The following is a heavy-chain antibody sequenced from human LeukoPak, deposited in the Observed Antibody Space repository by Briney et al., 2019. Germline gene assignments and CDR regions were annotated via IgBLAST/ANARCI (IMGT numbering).Heavy chain of an antibody. CDR1: GFTFSTYD. J-gene: IGHJ4*02. CDR3: ARVGDTAEAGTVDY. D-gene: IGHD6-13*01. CDR2: ISSSGSTI. V-gene: IGHV3-48*03. Sequence: TGGSLRLSCAASGFTFSTYDMNWVRQAPGKGLEWVSYISSSGSTIYYADSVKGRFTISRDNAKNSLYLQMNSLRAEDTAVYYCARVGDTAEAGTVDYWGQGTLVTVSS.